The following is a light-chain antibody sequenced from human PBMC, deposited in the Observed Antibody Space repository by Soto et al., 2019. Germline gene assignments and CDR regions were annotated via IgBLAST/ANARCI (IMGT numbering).Light chain of an antibody. V-gene: IGKV3-11*01. J-gene: IGKJ5*01. CDR2: DAS. Sequence: EIVLTQSPATLSLSPGERATLSCRASQSGSIYLAWLQQKPGQAPRLLIYDASNRATGIPARFSGSGSGTDFTLTISSLEPEDFAVYYCQHRSNGPLTFGQGTRLEIK. CDR3: QHRSNGPLT. CDR1: QSGSIY.